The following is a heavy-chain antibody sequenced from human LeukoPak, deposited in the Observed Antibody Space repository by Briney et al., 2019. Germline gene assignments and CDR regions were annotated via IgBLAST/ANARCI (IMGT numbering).Heavy chain of an antibody. V-gene: IGHV3-48*03. D-gene: IGHD5-18*01. Sequence: GGSLRLSCAASGFTFSSYEMNWVRQAPGKRLEWVSYISSSGSTIYYAGSVKGRFTISRDNAKNSLYLQMNSLRAEDTAVYYCARDRQRGYSYGFDYWGQGTLVTVSS. CDR1: GFTFSSYE. J-gene: IGHJ4*02. CDR3: ARDRQRGYSYGFDY. CDR2: ISSSGSTI.